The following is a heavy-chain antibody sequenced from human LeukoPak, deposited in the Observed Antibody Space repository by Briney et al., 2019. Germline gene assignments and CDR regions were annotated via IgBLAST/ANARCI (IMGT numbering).Heavy chain of an antibody. Sequence: SETLSLTCAVYGGSFSGYYWNWIRQPPGKGLEWIGEINHSGSTNYNPSLKSRVTISVDTSKNQFSLKLSSVTAADTAVYYCARLGMVYDSSGYFDYWGQGTLVTVSS. J-gene: IGHJ4*02. CDR1: GGSFSGYY. D-gene: IGHD3-22*01. CDR2: INHSGST. V-gene: IGHV4-34*01. CDR3: ARLGMVYDSSGYFDY.